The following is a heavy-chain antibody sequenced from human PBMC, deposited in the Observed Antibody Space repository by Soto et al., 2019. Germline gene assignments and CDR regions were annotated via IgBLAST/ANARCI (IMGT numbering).Heavy chain of an antibody. J-gene: IGHJ5*02. CDR3: ARVEPGADARFGP. CDR1: GYTFSIYG. D-gene: IGHD2-2*01. Sequence: QVQLVQSGGEVKRPGASVKVSCKTSGYTFSIYGITWVRQAPGQPLEWLGWISLYSVGTNYAQKFQGRVSMTTDTSTTTAHMEPTSLRSDDTAVYYCARVEPGADARFGPWGQGTLVTFSS. V-gene: IGHV1-18*01. CDR2: ISLYSVGT.